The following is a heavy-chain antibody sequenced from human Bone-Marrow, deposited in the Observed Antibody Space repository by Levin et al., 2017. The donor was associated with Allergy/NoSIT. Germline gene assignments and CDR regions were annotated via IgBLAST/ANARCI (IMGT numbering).Heavy chain of an antibody. D-gene: IGHD2/OR15-2a*01. CDR1: GFSFSDRW. J-gene: IGHJ4*02. Sequence: GGSLRLSCAASGFSFSDRWMSWVRQAPGKGLEWVANIKEDGSVEFYVDSVKGRFTISRDNAKNLLYLQMTSLRAEDTAVYFCARDVTALDYWGQGTPVTVSS. CDR3: ARDVTALDY. CDR2: IKEDGSVE. V-gene: IGHV3-7*01.